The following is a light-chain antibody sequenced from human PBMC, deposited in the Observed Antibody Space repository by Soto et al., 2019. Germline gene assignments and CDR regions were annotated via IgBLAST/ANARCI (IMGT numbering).Light chain of an antibody. CDR1: QSIGSW. J-gene: IGKJ1*01. V-gene: IGKV1-5*03. Sequence: DIQMTQSPSTLSASVGDTVTITCRASQSIGSWLAWCQQKPGKAPNLLIYEASTLESGVPSRFRGNGSGAEFTLTSSSLQPDDFATYYCQQYKGYSQAFGQGTKVEIK. CDR3: QQYKGYSQA. CDR2: EAS.